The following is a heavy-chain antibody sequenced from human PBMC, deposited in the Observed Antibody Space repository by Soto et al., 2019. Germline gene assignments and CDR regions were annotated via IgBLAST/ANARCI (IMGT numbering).Heavy chain of an antibody. J-gene: IGHJ4*02. CDR2: IKSKTDGGTT. CDR3: TRSPRSITRTPKGGAQNDY. V-gene: IGHV3-15*01. Sequence: KPGGSLRLSCAASGFTFSNAWMSWVRQAPGKGLEWVGRIKSKTDGGTTDYAAPVKGRFTISRDDSKNTLYLQMNSLKTEDTAVYYCTRSPRSITRTPKGGAQNDYWGQGTLVTVSS. D-gene: IGHD1-7*01. CDR1: GFTFSNAW.